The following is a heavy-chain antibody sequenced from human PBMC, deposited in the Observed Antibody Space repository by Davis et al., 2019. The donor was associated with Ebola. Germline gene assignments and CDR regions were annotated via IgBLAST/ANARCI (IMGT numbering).Heavy chain of an antibody. CDR3: ARRGEASPASGKYYFDY. J-gene: IGHJ4*02. CDR2: ISGSGATT. V-gene: IGHV3-23*01. CDR1: GFTFSNYA. D-gene: IGHD3-10*01. Sequence: GGSLRLSCAASGFTFSNYAMSWVRQAPGKGLEWVSGISGSGATTYYADSVKGRFTISRDNSKNTLYLQMNSLRADDTALYYCARRGEASPASGKYYFDYWGQGTLVTVSS.